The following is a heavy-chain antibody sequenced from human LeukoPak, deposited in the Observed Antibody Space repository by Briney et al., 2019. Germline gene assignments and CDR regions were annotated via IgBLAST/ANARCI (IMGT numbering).Heavy chain of an antibody. J-gene: IGHJ6*03. V-gene: IGHV4-59*01. Sequence: PSETLSLTCTVSGGSISSYHWSWIRQPPGKGLECIGFIYYSGSTNYNPSLKSRVTISVDTSKNQFSLKLSSVTAADTAVYYCTRGSIAYYYMDVWGKGTTVTISS. CDR1: GGSISSYH. CDR3: TRGSIAYYYMDV. D-gene: IGHD3-22*01. CDR2: IYYSGST.